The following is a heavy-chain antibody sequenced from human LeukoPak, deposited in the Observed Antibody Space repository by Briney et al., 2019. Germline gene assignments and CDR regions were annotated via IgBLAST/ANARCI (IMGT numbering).Heavy chain of an antibody. Sequence: SETLSLTCTVSGGSISSSSYYWGWIRQPPGKGLEWIGSIYYGGSAYYNPSLKSRVTISVDTSKNQFSLKLSSVTAADTAVYYCARVYSYGYNRYFDFWGQGTLVTVSS. V-gene: IGHV4-39*07. CDR2: IYYGGSA. J-gene: IGHJ4*02. D-gene: IGHD5-18*01. CDR3: ARVYSYGYNRYFDF. CDR1: GGSISSSSYY.